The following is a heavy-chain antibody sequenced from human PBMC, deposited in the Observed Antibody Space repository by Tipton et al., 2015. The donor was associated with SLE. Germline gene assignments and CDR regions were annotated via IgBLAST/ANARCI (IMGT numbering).Heavy chain of an antibody. J-gene: IGHJ4*02. D-gene: IGHD1-26*01. V-gene: IGHV4-4*07. CDR3: ARHFSGSYSFDY. CDR2: IHSSGST. Sequence: TLSLTCTVFGGSISSYYWSWIRQPAGKGLEWIGQIHSSGSTSYNPSLKSRVSISVDMSKNQVSPKLSSVTAADTALYYCARHFSGSYSFDYWGQGKLVTVSS. CDR1: GGSISSYY.